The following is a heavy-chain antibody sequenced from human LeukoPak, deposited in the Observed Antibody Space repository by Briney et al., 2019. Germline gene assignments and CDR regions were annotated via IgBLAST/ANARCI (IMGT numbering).Heavy chain of an antibody. J-gene: IGHJ6*03. Sequence: GGSLRLSCAASGFSFGDFAMQWVRQAPGKGLKWVALINWNASFTHYADSVKGRFTISRDNSKNSLSLQMNSLRPEDTALYYCAKERRGYYMDVWGKGTTVIVSS. CDR3: AKERRGYYMDV. D-gene: IGHD3-10*01. CDR1: GFSFGDFA. V-gene: IGHV3-43D*04. CDR2: INWNASFT.